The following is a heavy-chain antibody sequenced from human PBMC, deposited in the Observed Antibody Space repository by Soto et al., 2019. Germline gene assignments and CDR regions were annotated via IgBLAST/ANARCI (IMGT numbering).Heavy chain of an antibody. D-gene: IGHD6-6*01. CDR3: AGVEYRSSSWVYYFDY. J-gene: IGHJ4*02. Sequence: SVKVSCKASGGTFSSYAISWVRQAPGQGLEWMGGIIPIFGTANYAQKFQGRVTITADESTSTAYMELSSLRSEDTAVYYCAGVEYRSSSWVYYFDYWGQGTLVTVSS. CDR2: IIPIFGTA. CDR1: GGTFSSYA. V-gene: IGHV1-69*13.